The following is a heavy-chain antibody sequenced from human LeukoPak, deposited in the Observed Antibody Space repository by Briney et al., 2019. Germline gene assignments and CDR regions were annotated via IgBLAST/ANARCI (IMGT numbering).Heavy chain of an antibody. D-gene: IGHD3-10*01. CDR1: GGSISSYY. Sequence: SETLSLTCTVSGGSISSYYWSWIRQPPGKGLEWIGYIYYSGSTNYNPSLKSRVTISVDTSKNQFSLKLSSVAAADTAVYYCARVGKPGGRGSGCYSKGYYFDYWGQGTLVTVSS. J-gene: IGHJ4*02. V-gene: IGHV4-59*01. CDR2: IYYSGST. CDR3: ARVGKPGGRGSGCYSKGYYFDY.